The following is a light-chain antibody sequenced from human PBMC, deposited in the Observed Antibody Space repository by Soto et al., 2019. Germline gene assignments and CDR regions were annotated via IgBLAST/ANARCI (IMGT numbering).Light chain of an antibody. J-gene: IGLJ3*02. Sequence: QSVLTQPASVSGSPGQSITISCTGTSSDVGGYNYVSWFQQHPGKAPKLKIYEVSNRPSGVSNRFSGSKSGYTASLTISELQAEDEADYYCTSFTSSNTWVFGGGTQLTV. CDR2: EVS. CDR3: TSFTSSNTWV. CDR1: SSDVGGYNY. V-gene: IGLV2-14*03.